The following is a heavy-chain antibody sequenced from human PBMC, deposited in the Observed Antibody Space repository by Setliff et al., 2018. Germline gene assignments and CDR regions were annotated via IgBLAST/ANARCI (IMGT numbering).Heavy chain of an antibody. CDR3: ARDLVGATADF. V-gene: IGHV3-74*01. CDR2: VNSGGSRT. D-gene: IGHD1-26*01. Sequence: GGSLRLPCAASGFTVSSYWMHWVRQVPGKGLVWVSRVNSGGSRTDYAGSVRGRFAIPRDNAKNTVYLQMNSLRGDDTAVYHCARDLVGATADFWGRGTLVTVSS. CDR1: GFTVSSYW. J-gene: IGHJ4*02.